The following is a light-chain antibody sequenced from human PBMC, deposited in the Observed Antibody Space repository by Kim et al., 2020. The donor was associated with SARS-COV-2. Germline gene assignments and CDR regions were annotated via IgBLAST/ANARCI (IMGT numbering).Light chain of an antibody. V-gene: IGKV1-39*01. CDR1: QSISSY. J-gene: IGKJ1*01. CDR2: VAS. CDR3: QQSYSTPWT. Sequence: DIQMTQSPSSLSASVGDRVTIICRASQSISSYLGWYQQKQGKAPNLLIYVASSLQSGVPSRFSGSGSGTDFTLTISSLQPEDFATYSCQQSYSTPWTFGQGTKVDIK.